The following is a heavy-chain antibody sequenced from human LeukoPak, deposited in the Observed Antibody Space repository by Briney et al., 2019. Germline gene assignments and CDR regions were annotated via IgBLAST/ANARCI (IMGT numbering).Heavy chain of an antibody. V-gene: IGHV4-59*01. CDR1: GGSISSYY. Sequence: SETLSLTCTVSGGSISSYYWSWIRQPPGKGLEWIGYIYYSGSTNYNPSLKSRVTISVDTFKNQFSLKLSSVTAADTAVYYCARAPEVPAAISLDYWGQGTLVTVSS. J-gene: IGHJ4*02. CDR3: ARAPEVPAAISLDY. CDR2: IYYSGST. D-gene: IGHD2-2*01.